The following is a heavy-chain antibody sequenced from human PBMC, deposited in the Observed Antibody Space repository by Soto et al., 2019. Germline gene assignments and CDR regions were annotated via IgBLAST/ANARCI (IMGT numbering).Heavy chain of an antibody. CDR3: ARDRCGGDCYHFDY. D-gene: IGHD2-21*01. J-gene: IGHJ4*02. Sequence: GGSLRLSCAASGFTFSSYWMHRVRQAPGKGLVWVSRINSDGSSTSYADSVKGRFTISRDNAKNTLYLQMNSLRAEDTAVYYCARDRCGGDCYHFDYWGQGTLVTVSS. CDR2: INSDGSST. V-gene: IGHV3-74*01. CDR1: GFTFSSYW.